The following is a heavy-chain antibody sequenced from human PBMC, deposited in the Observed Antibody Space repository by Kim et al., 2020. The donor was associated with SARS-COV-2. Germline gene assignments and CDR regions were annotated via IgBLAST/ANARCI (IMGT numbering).Heavy chain of an antibody. Sequence: ADSVKGRFTISRDNAKNSLYLQMNSLRAEDTAVYYCARDSYVVVVSSMDVWGQGTTVTVSS. J-gene: IGHJ6*02. D-gene: IGHD2-15*01. V-gene: IGHV3-11*04. CDR3: ARDSYVVVVSSMDV.